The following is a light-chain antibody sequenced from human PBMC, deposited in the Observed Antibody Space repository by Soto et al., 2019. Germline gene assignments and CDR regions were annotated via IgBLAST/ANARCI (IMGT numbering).Light chain of an antibody. CDR3: QQRSDWPPLT. CDR1: QDINFY. J-gene: IGKJ4*01. CDR2: DAS. Sequence: DIVLTHSPATLSLSPGDRATLSCRASQDINFYLAWYQQKPGQSPRLLIFDASKRATGIPVRFSGSGSGTDFTLTITSLEPDDVAIYYCQQRSDWPPLTFGGGTRVEIK. V-gene: IGKV3-11*01.